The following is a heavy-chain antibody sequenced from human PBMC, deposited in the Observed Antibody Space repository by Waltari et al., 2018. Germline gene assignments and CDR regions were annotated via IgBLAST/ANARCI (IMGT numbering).Heavy chain of an antibody. CDR2: ISGSGALT. Sequence: EVQLVESGGGLVQPGGSQRLSCVASGFIFSRYGMNWVRQAPGKGLEWVSGISGSGALTYYADSVKGRFTVSRENSNNKVFLQMNSLRVEDTAIYYCAKDERAYGGNTPFDFWGQGTLVTV. CDR3: AKDERAYGGNTPFDF. V-gene: IGHV3-23*04. CDR1: GFIFSRYG. J-gene: IGHJ4*02. D-gene: IGHD2-15*01.